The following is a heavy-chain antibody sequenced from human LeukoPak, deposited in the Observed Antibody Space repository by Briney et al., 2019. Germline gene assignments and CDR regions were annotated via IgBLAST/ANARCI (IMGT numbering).Heavy chain of an antibody. V-gene: IGHV3-21*01. CDR1: GFTFSSYT. CDR3: ARDISGWYNNGMDV. Sequence: GGSLRLSCAASGFTFSSYTMNWVRQAPGKGLEWVSSISSSSSYIYYADSVKGRFTISRDNAKNSLYLQMNSLRAEDTAVYYCARDISGWYNNGMDVWGQGTTVTVSS. CDR2: ISSSSSYI. J-gene: IGHJ6*02. D-gene: IGHD6-19*01.